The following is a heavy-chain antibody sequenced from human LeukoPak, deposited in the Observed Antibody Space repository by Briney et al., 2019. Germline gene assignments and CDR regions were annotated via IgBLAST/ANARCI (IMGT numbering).Heavy chain of an antibody. J-gene: IGHJ3*02. CDR1: GYTFNTYG. Sequence: ASVKLSCKASGYTFNTYGISWVRQAPGQGLEWMGWISTYDGNTNYAQNLQGRVTMTTDTSTRTAYMELRSPRSGDTAVYYCARWSYSSDWYFGTFDIWGQGTTVTISS. V-gene: IGHV1-18*01. CDR2: ISTYDGNT. D-gene: IGHD6-19*01. CDR3: ARWSYSSDWYFGTFDI.